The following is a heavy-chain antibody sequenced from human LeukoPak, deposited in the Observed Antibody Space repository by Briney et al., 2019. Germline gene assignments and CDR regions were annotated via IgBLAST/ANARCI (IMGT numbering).Heavy chain of an antibody. Sequence: SETLSLTCTVSGGSISSYYRSWIRQPPGKGLEWIGYIYYSGNTNYNPSLKSRVTISVDTSKKQFSLKLSSVTAADTAVYYCARDHYDVLTGYYNGMDVWGQGTTVTVSS. J-gene: IGHJ6*02. D-gene: IGHD3-9*01. CDR1: GGSISSYY. V-gene: IGHV4-59*01. CDR3: ARDHYDVLTGYYNGMDV. CDR2: IYYSGNT.